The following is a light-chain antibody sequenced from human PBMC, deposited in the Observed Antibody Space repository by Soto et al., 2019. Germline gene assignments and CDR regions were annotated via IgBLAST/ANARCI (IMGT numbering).Light chain of an antibody. V-gene: IGLV2-8*01. CDR2: DVS. Sequence: QSALTQPPSASGSPRQSVTISCAGTSSDVGSYDHVSWYQQHPGKAPKLMIYDVSKRPSGVPDRFSGSKSGNAASLTVSGLQTEDEADYYCSSFAGSNNVVFGGGTKLTVL. CDR1: SSDVGSYDH. J-gene: IGLJ3*02. CDR3: SSFAGSNNVV.